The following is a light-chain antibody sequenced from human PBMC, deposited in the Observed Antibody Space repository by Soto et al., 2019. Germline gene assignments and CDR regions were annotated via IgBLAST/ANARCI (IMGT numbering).Light chain of an antibody. Sequence: AILLTQSPSSLSPSVVDRVTISCRASQGIDSSFAWYQQKPGKAPKLLIYAASSLQSGVPSRFSGSGSGTEFTLTISSLQPDDFATYYCQHYNSYSEAFGQGTKVDIK. CDR2: AAS. J-gene: IGKJ1*01. V-gene: IGKV1-13*02. CDR1: QGIDSS. CDR3: QHYNSYSEA.